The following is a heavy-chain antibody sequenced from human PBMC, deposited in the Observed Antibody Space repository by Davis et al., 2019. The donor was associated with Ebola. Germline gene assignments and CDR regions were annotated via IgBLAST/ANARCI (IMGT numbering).Heavy chain of an antibody. V-gene: IGHV4-4*07. CDR3: ARGGGSYSVDY. Sequence: SETLSLTCTVSGGSISSYYWSWIRQPAGKGLEWIGRIYTSGSTYYDPSLKSRVTISVDTSKNQFSLKLSSVTAADTAVYYCARGGGSYSVDYRGQGTLVTVSS. CDR2: IYTSGST. J-gene: IGHJ4*02. CDR1: GGSISSYY. D-gene: IGHD1-26*01.